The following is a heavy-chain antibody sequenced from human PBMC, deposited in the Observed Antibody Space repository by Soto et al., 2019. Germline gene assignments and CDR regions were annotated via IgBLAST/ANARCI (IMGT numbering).Heavy chain of an antibody. CDR2: ISSGGDT. Sequence: GGSLRLSCAASGFTFSSYDMSWVRQAPGRGLECVSFISSGGDTYYADSVRGRFTISRDSSKNTLHLQMNSLRVEDTAVYYCVNLKTVATILDSWGQGTLVTVSS. CDR3: VNLKTVATILDS. CDR1: GFTFSSYD. J-gene: IGHJ4*02. V-gene: IGHV3-23*01. D-gene: IGHD5-12*01.